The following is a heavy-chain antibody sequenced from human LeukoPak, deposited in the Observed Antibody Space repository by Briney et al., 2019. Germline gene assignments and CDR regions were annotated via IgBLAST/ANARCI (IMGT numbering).Heavy chain of an antibody. J-gene: IGHJ4*02. Sequence: PSETLSLTCSVFGGSISSYYWSWIRQPPGKGLEWVGYIHYTGITNYNPSLESRVTISVDTSKSQFSLNLSSVTAADTAVYYCVREDGAGSYYRSFDYWGQGILVTVPS. V-gene: IGHV4-59*01. D-gene: IGHD3-10*01. CDR1: GGSISSYY. CDR3: VREDGAGSYYRSFDY. CDR2: IHYTGIT.